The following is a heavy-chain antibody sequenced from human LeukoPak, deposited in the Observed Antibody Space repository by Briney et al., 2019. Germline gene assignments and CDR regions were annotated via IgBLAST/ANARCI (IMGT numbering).Heavy chain of an antibody. CDR2: IWFDGSNK. D-gene: IGHD2-8*01. CDR3: ARDPGYCFNGVCPDDAFDI. J-gene: IGHJ3*02. CDR1: GFNFNNAW. Sequence: GGSLILSCAASGFNFNNAWMNWVRQAPGKGLEWVALIWFDGSNKYYADSVKGRFTISRDNSKNTLYLQMNSLRAEDTAVYYCARDPGYCFNGVCPDDAFDIWGQGTMVTVSS. V-gene: IGHV3-33*08.